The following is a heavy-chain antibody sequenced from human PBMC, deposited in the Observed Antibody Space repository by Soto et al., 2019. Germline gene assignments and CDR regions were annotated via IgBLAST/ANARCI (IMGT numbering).Heavy chain of an antibody. V-gene: IGHV3-7*05. Sequence: EVQLVESGGGLVQPGGSLRLSCAASGFIFSNYWMYWVRQAPGKGLEWVANIKLDGSEKYYVESVKGRFTISRDNARNSLYLQMNSLRAEDTAVYYCVRDVTGGYSFGCWGQETLVTVSS. CDR1: GFIFSNYW. CDR3: VRDVTGGYSFGC. D-gene: IGHD5-18*01. J-gene: IGHJ4*02. CDR2: IKLDGSEK.